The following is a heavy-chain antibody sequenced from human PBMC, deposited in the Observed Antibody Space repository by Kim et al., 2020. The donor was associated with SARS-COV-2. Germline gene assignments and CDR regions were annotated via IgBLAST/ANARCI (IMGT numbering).Heavy chain of an antibody. V-gene: IGHV4-59*01. Sequence: SETLSLTCTVSGVSISSYYWIWIRQPPGKGLEWIGYIYYSGSTNYNPSLKSRVTISVDTSKNQFSLKLSSVTAADTAVYYCARGFDYWGQGTLVTVSS. CDR3: ARGFDY. CDR1: GVSISSYY. J-gene: IGHJ4*02. CDR2: IYYSGST.